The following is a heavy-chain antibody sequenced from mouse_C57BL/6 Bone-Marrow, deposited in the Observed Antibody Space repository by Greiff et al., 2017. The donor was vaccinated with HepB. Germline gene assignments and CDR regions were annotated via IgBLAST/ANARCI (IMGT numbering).Heavy chain of an antibody. CDR3: TTSGTTVPAWFAY. V-gene: IGHV14-4*01. CDR2: IDPENGDT. Sequence: EVQLQQSGAELVRPGASVKLSCTASGFNIKDDYMHWVKQRPEQGREWIGWIDPENGDTEYASKFQGKATITADTSSNTAYLQLSSLTSEDTAVYYCTTSGTTVPAWFAYWGQGTLVTVSA. CDR1: GFNIKDDY. J-gene: IGHJ3*01. D-gene: IGHD1-1*01.